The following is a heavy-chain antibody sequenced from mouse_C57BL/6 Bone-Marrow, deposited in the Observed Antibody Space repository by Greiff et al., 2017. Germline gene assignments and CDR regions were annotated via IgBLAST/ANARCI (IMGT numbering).Heavy chain of an antibody. CDR3: ARDGYPMDY. J-gene: IGHJ4*01. Sequence: DVKLQESGGGLVKPGGSLKLSCAASGFTFSSYAMSWVRQTPEKRLEWVATISDGGSYTYYPDNVKGRFTISRDKAKNNLYLQMSHLKSEDTAMYYCARDGYPMDYWGQGTSVTVSS. D-gene: IGHD1-2*01. CDR2: ISDGGSYT. V-gene: IGHV5-4*01. CDR1: GFTFSSYA.